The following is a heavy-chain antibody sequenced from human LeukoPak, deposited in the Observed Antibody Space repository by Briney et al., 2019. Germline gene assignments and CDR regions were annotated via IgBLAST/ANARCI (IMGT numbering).Heavy chain of an antibody. CDR3: ARAFGSGSQVINYFDF. V-gene: IGHV3-23*01. J-gene: IGHJ4*02. CDR2: ISGSGGST. Sequence: GGSLRLSCAASGFTFSSYAMSWVRQAPGKGLEWVSAISGSGGSTYYADSVKGRFTISRDNSKNTLYLQMNSLRAEDTAVYYCARAFGSGSQVINYFDFWGQGTLVTVSS. CDR1: GFTFSSYA. D-gene: IGHD3-10*01.